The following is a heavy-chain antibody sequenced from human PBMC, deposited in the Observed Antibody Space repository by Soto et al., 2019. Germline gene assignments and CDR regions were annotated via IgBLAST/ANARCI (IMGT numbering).Heavy chain of an antibody. V-gene: IGHV3-30*18. CDR2: ISYDGSNK. D-gene: IGHD3-22*01. J-gene: IGHJ4*02. Sequence: QVQLVESGGGVVQPGRSLRLSCAASGFTFSSYGMHWVRQAPGKGLERVAGISYDGSNKYYADSVKGRFTISRDNSKNTLYLQMNSLRAEDTAVYYCAKGGGYYDSSGYYYWGQGTLVTVSS. CDR1: GFTFSSYG. CDR3: AKGGGYYDSSGYYY.